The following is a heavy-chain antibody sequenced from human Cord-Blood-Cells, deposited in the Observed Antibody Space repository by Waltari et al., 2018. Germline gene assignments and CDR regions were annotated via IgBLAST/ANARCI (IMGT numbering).Heavy chain of an antibody. D-gene: IGHD3-16*01. V-gene: IGHV3-30*04. CDR1: GFTFSSSA. CDR3: ARECGGEYFDL. J-gene: IGHJ2*01. CDR2: ISYDGSDT. Sequence: QVQLVGSGGGVVPPGRSLRLSCSASGFTFSSSAMHWVRQAPGKGLEWVAGISYDGSDTDWPDSVKGACTSSRDNSKTTLYLQMNSLRAKDTAVYYCARECGGEYFDLWGRGTLVTVSS.